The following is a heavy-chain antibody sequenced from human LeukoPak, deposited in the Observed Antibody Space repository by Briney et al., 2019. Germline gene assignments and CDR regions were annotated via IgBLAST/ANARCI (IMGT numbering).Heavy chain of an antibody. V-gene: IGHV3-9*01. Sequence: GGSLRLSCAASGFTFDDYAMHWVRQAPGKGLEWVSGISWNSGSIGYADSVKGRFTISRDNAKNSLYLQMNSLRAEDTALYYCAKVSVRGVIGQLKRPIDWYFDLWGRGTLVTVSS. CDR1: GFTFDDYA. CDR2: ISWNSGSI. D-gene: IGHD3-10*01. J-gene: IGHJ2*01. CDR3: AKVSVRGVIGQLKRPIDWYFDL.